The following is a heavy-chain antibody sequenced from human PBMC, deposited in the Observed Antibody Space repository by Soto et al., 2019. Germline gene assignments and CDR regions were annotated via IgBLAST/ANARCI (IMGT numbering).Heavy chain of an antibody. CDR2: FYHSGNS. D-gene: IGHD5-18*01. V-gene: IGHV4-59*01. CDR1: GGSIRSYY. J-gene: IGHJ6*02. CDR3: ARISSVDPYGYVNGGSVV. Sequence: SETLSLTCSVSGGSIRSYYWSWIRQSPEKGLEWIGYFYHSGNSNYNPSLKSRVTISVDTSKNQLSLGLRSVTAADTAVYFCARISSVDPYGYVNGGSVVWGQGTTVTISS.